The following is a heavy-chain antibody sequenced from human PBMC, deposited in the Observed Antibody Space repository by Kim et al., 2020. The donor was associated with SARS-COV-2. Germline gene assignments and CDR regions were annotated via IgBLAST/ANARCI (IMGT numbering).Heavy chain of an antibody. CDR3: AKTPTVVVPAAISP. CDR1: GFTFSSYA. CDR2: ITGSGGST. J-gene: IGHJ5*02. V-gene: IGHV3-23*01. Sequence: GGSLRLSCAASGFTFSSYAMSWVRQAPGKGLEWVSTITGSGGSTSYADPVKDRFTISRDNSKNTLYLQMNSLRAEDTAVYFCAKTPTVVVPAAISPWGQGTLVTVAS. D-gene: IGHD2-2*01.